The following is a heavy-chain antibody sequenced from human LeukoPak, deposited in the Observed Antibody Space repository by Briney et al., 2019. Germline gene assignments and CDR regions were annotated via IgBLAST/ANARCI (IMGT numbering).Heavy chain of an antibody. CDR2: IYYSGST. D-gene: IGHD5-24*01. Sequence: PSETLSLTCTVSGGSISSYYWSWIRQPPGKGLEWIGYIYYSGSTNYNPSLKSRVTISVDTSKNQFSLKLSSVTAADTAVYYCARNGLEGTNYFNAFDIWGQGTMVTVSS. CDR3: ARNGLEGTNYFNAFDI. J-gene: IGHJ3*02. CDR1: GGSISSYY. V-gene: IGHV4-59*08.